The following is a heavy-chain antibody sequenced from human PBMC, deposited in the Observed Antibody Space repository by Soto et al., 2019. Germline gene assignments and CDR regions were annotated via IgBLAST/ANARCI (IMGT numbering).Heavy chain of an antibody. CDR1: GGTFSSYT. V-gene: IGHV1-69*08. CDR3: ARDPLASGGY. D-gene: IGHD3-10*01. J-gene: IGHJ4*02. Sequence: QVQLVQSGAEVKKPGSSVKVSCKASGGTFSSYTISWVRQAPGQGLEWMGRIIPILGIANYAQKFQGRVTITADKSTSTDYMELSSLRSEDTAVYYCARDPLASGGYWCQGALVTVSS. CDR2: IIPILGIA.